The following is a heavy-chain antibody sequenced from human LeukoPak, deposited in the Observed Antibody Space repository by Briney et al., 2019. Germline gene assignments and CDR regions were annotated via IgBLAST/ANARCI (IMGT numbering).Heavy chain of an antibody. CDR1: GFTFSSYA. Sequence: GGSLRLSCAASGFTFSSYAMSWVRQAPGKGLEWVSAISGSGGSTYYADSVKGRFTISRDNSKNTLYLQMNSLRAEDTAVYYCAKGVRDCGGDYYSGGDYWGQGTLVTVSS. V-gene: IGHV3-23*01. CDR2: ISGSGGST. J-gene: IGHJ4*02. D-gene: IGHD2-21*02. CDR3: AKGVRDCGGDYYSGGDY.